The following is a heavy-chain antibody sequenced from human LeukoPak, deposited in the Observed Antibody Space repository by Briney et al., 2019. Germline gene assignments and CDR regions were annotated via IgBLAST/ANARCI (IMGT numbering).Heavy chain of an antibody. D-gene: IGHD4-17*01. Sequence: ASVKVSCKASGYTFTGYYMHWVRQAPGQGLEWMGWINPNSGGANYAQKFQGRVTMTRDTSISTAYMELSRLRSDDTAVYYCARASNPSTVTTLLGWGQGTLVTVSS. CDR2: INPNSGGA. CDR1: GYTFTGYY. J-gene: IGHJ4*02. CDR3: ARASNPSTVTTLLG. V-gene: IGHV1-2*02.